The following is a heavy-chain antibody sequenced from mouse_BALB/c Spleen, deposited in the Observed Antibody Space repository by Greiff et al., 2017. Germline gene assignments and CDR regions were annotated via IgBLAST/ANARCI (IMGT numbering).Heavy chain of an antibody. V-gene: IGHV3-2*02. J-gene: IGHJ4*01. D-gene: IGHD1-1*01. CDR1: GYSITSDYA. Sequence: DVKLQESGPGLVKPSQSLSLTCTVTGYSITSDYAWNWIRQFPGNKLEWMGYISYSGSTSYNPSLKSRISITRDTSKNQFFLQLNSVTTEDTATYYCARELLYYYGSTYAMDYWGQGTSVTVSS. CDR2: ISYSGST. CDR3: ARELLYYYGSTYAMDY.